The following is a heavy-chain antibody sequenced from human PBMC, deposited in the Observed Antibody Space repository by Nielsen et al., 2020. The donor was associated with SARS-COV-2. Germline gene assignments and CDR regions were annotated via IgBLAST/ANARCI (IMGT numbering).Heavy chain of an antibody. Sequence: SETLSLTCTVSGGSISSFYWTWIRQPPGKGLEWIGYIYYSGSTNYNPSLKSRVTISVDTSKNQFSLNLSSVTAADTAVYYCVRGPHDYGDYWLGYWGQGTLVTVSS. J-gene: IGHJ4*02. V-gene: IGHV4-59*01. CDR1: GGSISSFY. CDR2: IYYSGST. D-gene: IGHD4-17*01. CDR3: VRGPHDYGDYWLGY.